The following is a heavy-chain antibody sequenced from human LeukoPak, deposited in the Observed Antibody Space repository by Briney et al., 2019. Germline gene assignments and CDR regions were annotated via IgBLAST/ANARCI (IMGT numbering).Heavy chain of an antibody. V-gene: IGHV3-30*18. CDR2: ISYDGSNK. J-gene: IGHJ4*02. Sequence: GGSLRLSCAASGFTFSSYAMSWVRQAPGKGLEWVAVISYDGSNKYYADSVKGRFTISRDNSKNTLYLQMNSLRAEDTAVYYCAKVRHYGGNYFDYWGQGTLVTVSS. CDR1: GFTFSSYA. D-gene: IGHD4-23*01. CDR3: AKVRHYGGNYFDY.